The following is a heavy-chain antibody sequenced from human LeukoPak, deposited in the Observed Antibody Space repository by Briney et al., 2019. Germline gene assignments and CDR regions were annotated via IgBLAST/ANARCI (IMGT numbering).Heavy chain of an antibody. Sequence: TASETLSLTCTVSGGSISSGDYYWSWIRQPPGKGLEWIGYIYYSGSTYYNPSLKSRVTISVDTSKNQFSLKLSSVTAADTAVYYCAREGSEEAAGSLRYYYYYMDVWGKGTTVTVSS. CDR2: IYYSGST. CDR3: AREGSEEAAGSLRYYYYYMDV. D-gene: IGHD6-13*01. J-gene: IGHJ6*03. CDR1: GGSISSGDYY. V-gene: IGHV4-30-4*08.